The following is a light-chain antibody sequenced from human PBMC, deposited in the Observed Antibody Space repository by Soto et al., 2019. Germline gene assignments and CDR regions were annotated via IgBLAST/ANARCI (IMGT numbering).Light chain of an antibody. J-gene: IGLJ3*02. CDR1: SSNIGAGYP. CDR3: QSYDSSLSRRWV. CDR2: G. Sequence: QAVVTQPPSVPGAPGQRVTISCTGSSSNIGAGYPVHWYQQLPGTAPKLLVAGNRPSGVPDRFSVSKSGASASLAITGLQAEDEADYYCQSYDSSLSRRWVFGGGTKLTVL. V-gene: IGLV1-40*03.